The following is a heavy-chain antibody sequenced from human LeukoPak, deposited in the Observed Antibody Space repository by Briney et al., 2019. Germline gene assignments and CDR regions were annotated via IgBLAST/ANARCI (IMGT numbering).Heavy chain of an antibody. CDR2: IYYSGST. CDR3: ARGVLRFLEWLLTGLYFDY. J-gene: IGHJ4*02. D-gene: IGHD3-3*01. CDR1: GGSISSGGYY. V-gene: IGHV4-31*03. Sequence: SQTLSLTCTVSGGSISSGGYYWSWIRQHPGKGLEWIGHIYYSGSTYYNPSLKSRLNISVDTSKNHFSLQLSSVTAADTAVYYCARGVLRFLEWLLTGLYFDYWGQGTLVTVSS.